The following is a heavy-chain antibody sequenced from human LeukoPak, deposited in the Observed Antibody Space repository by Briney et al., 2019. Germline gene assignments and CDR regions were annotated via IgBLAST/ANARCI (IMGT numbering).Heavy chain of an antibody. V-gene: IGHV3-30*03. CDR2: ISYDGSNK. J-gene: IGHJ4*02. CDR1: GFTFSSYG. D-gene: IGHD1-26*01. Sequence: GGSLRLSCAASGFTFSSYGMHWVRQAPGKGLEWVAVISYDGSNKYYADSVKGRFTISRDNSKNTLYLQMNSLRVEDTAVYYCVRQKKSHGNFDYWGQGTLVTVSS. CDR3: VRQKKSHGNFDY.